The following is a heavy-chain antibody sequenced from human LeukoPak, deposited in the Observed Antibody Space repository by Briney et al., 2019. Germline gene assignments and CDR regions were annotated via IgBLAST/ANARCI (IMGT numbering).Heavy chain of an antibody. CDR1: GYTFTSYG. Sequence: ASVKVSCKASGYTFTSYGISWVRQAPGQGLEWMGWISAYNGNTNYAQKLQGRVTMTTDTSTSTAYMELRSLRSDDTAVYYCARVSIHYDDSSGYYYAGAFDIWGQGTMVTVSS. CDR2: ISAYNGNT. CDR3: ARVSIHYDDSSGYYYAGAFDI. D-gene: IGHD3-22*01. J-gene: IGHJ3*02. V-gene: IGHV1-18*01.